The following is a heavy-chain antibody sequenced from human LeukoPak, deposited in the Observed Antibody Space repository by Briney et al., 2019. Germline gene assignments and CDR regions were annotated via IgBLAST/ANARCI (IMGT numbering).Heavy chain of an antibody. D-gene: IGHD3-3*01. Sequence: KPSETLSLTCTVSGGSISSSSYYWGWIRQPPGKGLEWIGSIYYSGSTYYNPSLKSRVTISVDTSKNQFSLKLSSVTAADTAVYYCASSVYGVVITHDAFDIWGQGTMVTVSS. CDR1: GGSISSSSYY. V-gene: IGHV4-39*01. J-gene: IGHJ3*02. CDR3: ASSVYGVVITHDAFDI. CDR2: IYYSGST.